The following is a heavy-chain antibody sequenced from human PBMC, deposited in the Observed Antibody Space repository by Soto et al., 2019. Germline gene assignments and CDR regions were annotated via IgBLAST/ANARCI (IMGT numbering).Heavy chain of an antibody. J-gene: IGHJ6*03. CDR3: ARDDRGYCSGGSCYRHLYYYYYMDV. D-gene: IGHD2-15*01. Sequence: QVQLVESGGGVVQPGRSLRLSCAASGFTFSSYGMHWVRQAPGKGLEWVAVIWYDGSNKYYADSVKGRFTISRDNSKNTLYLQMNSLRAEDTAVYYCARDDRGYCSGGSCYRHLYYYYYMDVWGKGTTVTVSS. V-gene: IGHV3-33*01. CDR1: GFTFSSYG. CDR2: IWYDGSNK.